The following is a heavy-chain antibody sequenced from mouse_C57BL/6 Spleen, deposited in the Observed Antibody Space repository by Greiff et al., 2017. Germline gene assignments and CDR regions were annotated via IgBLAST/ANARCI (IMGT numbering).Heavy chain of an antibody. CDR3: ARGFITTVVAKSRYYYAMDY. D-gene: IGHD1-1*01. V-gene: IGHV1-22*01. Sequence: EVQLQQSGPELVKPGASVKMSCKASGYTFTDYNMHWVKQSHGKSLEWIGYINPNNGGTSYNQKFKGKATLTVNKSSSTAYMELRSLTSEDSAVYYCARGFITTVVAKSRYYYAMDYWGQGTSVTVSS. CDR1: GYTFTDYN. J-gene: IGHJ4*01. CDR2: INPNNGGT.